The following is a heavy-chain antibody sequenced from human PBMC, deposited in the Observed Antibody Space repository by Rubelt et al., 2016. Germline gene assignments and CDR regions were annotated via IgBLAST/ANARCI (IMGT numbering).Heavy chain of an antibody. D-gene: IGHD3-3*02. Sequence: EVQLVESGGGLIQPGGSLGLSCAASGFSFSTNAMNWVRQAPGKGLEWVAYISSTSWKIHYADSVKGRFTISRDNGKNSLYLQMNSLRDEDTAVYYCARDISLDYWGQGTLVTVSS. V-gene: IGHV3-48*02. CDR2: ISSTSWKI. CDR1: GFSFSTNA. CDR3: ARDISLDY. J-gene: IGHJ4*02.